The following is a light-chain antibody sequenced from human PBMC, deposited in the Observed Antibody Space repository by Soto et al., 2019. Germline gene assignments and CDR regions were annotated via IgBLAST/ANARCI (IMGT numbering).Light chain of an antibody. J-gene: IGLJ3*02. Sequence: QSVLTQPPSVSGAPGQTITMSCTGSGSNVGASYDVHWYQVLPGAGPRLLIYSNNQRPSGVPDRFSGSKSGTSASLAISGLRSEDEADYYCAAWDDTLSGWVFGGGTKLTVL. CDR1: GSNVGASYD. V-gene: IGLV1-47*02. CDR3: AAWDDTLSGWV. CDR2: SNN.